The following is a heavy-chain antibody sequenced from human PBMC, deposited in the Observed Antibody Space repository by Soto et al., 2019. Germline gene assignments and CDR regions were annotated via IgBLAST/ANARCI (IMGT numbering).Heavy chain of an antibody. V-gene: IGHV3-33*01. J-gene: IGHJ4*02. CDR2: IWYDGSNK. CDR3: ARAVGPFDY. CDR1: GFIFSTYG. D-gene: IGHD1-26*01. Sequence: QVQLVESGGGVVQPGRSLRLSCAASGFIFSTYGMHWVRQAPGKGLEWVAVIWYDGSNKYYADSVKGRFTISRDNSKNTLYLQMSSLRAEDTAVYYCARAVGPFDYWGQGILVTVSS.